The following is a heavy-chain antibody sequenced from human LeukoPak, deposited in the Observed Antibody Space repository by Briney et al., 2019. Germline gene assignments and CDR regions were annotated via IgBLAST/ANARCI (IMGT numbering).Heavy chain of an antibody. Sequence: GGSLRLSCAASGFTFRNAWLSWVGQAPGKGREWVGRIKSRTDGGTTDYAAPVKGRFTISRDDSKNTLYLQMNSLKTEDTAVYYCTTDGAGVLRYFDWLSFDYWGQGTLVTVSS. D-gene: IGHD3-9*01. CDR3: TTDGAGVLRYFDWLSFDY. CDR1: GFTFRNAW. J-gene: IGHJ4*02. CDR2: IKSRTDGGTT. V-gene: IGHV3-15*01.